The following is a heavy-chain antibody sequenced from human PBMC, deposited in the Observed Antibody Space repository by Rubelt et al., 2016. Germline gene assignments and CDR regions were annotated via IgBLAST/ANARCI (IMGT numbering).Heavy chain of an antibody. J-gene: IGHJ5*02. V-gene: IGHV3-23*01. CDR2: ISGNAANT. CDR3: AKEGATVGTTNDLYNWIDP. Sequence: GKGLEWVSTISGNAANTHYADSVKGRFTISRDNSNNTLYLQMNSLKAEDTAVYYCAKEGATVGTTNDLYNWIDPWGQGALVIVSS. D-gene: IGHD2/OR15-2a*01.